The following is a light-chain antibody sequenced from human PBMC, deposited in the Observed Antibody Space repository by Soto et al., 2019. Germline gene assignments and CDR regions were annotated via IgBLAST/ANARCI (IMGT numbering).Light chain of an antibody. CDR2: DDS. J-gene: IGLJ2*01. Sequence: SYELTQPPSVSVAPGQTARITCGGNNVGSHRVHWYQQKPGQAPVLVVSDDSDRPSGIPERLSASNSGNTATLTISRVEAGDEADYYCQVWDRSSDHVVFGGGTKLTVL. CDR3: QVWDRSSDHVV. V-gene: IGLV3-21*02. CDR1: NVGSHR.